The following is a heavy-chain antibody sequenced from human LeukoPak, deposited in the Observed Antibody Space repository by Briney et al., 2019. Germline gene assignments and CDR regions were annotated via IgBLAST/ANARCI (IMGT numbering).Heavy chain of an antibody. Sequence: GGSLRLSCAGSGFTFSHYSINWVCQAPGKGLEWVSYISPSSHYIYYADSVRGRFTISRDNARNSLYLQMNSLRDEDTAVYYCARDRHTAMVYYYYYMDVWGTGTTVTVSS. V-gene: IGHV3-21*04. CDR1: GFTFSHYS. D-gene: IGHD5-18*01. J-gene: IGHJ6*03. CDR2: ISPSSHYI. CDR3: ARDRHTAMVYYYYYMDV.